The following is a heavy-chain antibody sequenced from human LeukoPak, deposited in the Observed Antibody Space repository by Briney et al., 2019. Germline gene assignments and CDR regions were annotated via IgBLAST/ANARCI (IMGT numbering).Heavy chain of an antibody. CDR1: GFTFSSYS. J-gene: IGHJ4*02. CDR2: ISSSSSTI. CDR3: AKDWAYHYDSSGYYYAVGVDY. D-gene: IGHD3-22*01. V-gene: IGHV3-48*04. Sequence: GGSLRLSCAASGFTFSSYSMNWVRQAPGKGLEWVSYISSSSSTIYYADSVKGRFTISRDNAKNSLYLQMNSLRAEDTAVYYCAKDWAYHYDSSGYYYAVGVDYWGQGTLVTVSS.